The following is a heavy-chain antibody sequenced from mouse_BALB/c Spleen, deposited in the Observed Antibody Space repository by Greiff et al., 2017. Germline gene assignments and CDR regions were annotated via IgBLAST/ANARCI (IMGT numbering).Heavy chain of an antibody. CDR3: TRDGNYESAMDY. V-gene: IGHV5-6-4*01. J-gene: IGHJ4*01. Sequence: EVQLQQSGGGLVKPGGSLKLSCAASGFTFSSYTMSWVRQTPEKRLEWVATISSGGSYTYYPDSVKGRFTISRDNAKNTLYLQMSSLKSENTAMYYCTRDGNYESAMDYWGQGTSVTVSS. CDR1: GFTFSSYT. D-gene: IGHD2-1*01. CDR2: ISSGGSYT.